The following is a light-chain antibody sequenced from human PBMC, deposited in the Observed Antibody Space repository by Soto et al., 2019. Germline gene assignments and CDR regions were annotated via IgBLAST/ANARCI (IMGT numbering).Light chain of an antibody. CDR3: SSYTTSSTLV. J-gene: IGLJ1*01. Sequence: QSALTQPRSVSGSPGQSVTISCTGTSSDVGGYNYVSWYQQHPGKAPKLMIYDVSNRPSGVSDRFSGSKSAHTASLTISGLQAEDEADYYCSSYTTSSTLVFGTGTKVTVL. V-gene: IGLV2-14*01. CDR2: DVS. CDR1: SSDVGGYNY.